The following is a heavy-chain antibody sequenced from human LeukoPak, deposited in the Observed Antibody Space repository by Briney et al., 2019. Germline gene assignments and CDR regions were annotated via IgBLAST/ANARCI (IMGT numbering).Heavy chain of an antibody. CDR1: GFTFSSYG. CDR2: ISSSSSTI. CDR3: AKATTETRLDY. D-gene: IGHD4-17*01. Sequence: GGSLRLSCAASGFTFSSYGMTWVRQAPGKGLEWVSYISSSSSTIYYADSVKGRFTISRDNSKNTLYLQMNSLRAEDTAVYYCAKATTETRLDYWGQGTLVTVSS. J-gene: IGHJ4*02. V-gene: IGHV3-48*01.